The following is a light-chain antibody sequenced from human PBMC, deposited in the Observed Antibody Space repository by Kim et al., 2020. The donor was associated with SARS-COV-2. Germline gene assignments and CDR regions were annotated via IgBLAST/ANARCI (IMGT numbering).Light chain of an antibody. J-gene: IGKJ2*01. CDR3: QHYDNIPFT. CDR2: DAS. CDR1: QDIDKY. V-gene: IGKV1-33*01. Sequence: SASAGDRVTITCQASQDIDKYLNWYQQKPGKAPKLLIYDASNLETGVPARFSGSGSGTDFTFTISSLQPEDIATYYCQHYDNIPFTFGQGTKLEI.